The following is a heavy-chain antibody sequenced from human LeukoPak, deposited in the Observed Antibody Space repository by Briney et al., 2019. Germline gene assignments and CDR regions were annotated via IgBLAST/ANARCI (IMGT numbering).Heavy chain of an antibody. Sequence: GGSLRLSCAASGFTFDDYAMHWVRQAPGKGLEWVSGISWNSGSIGYADSVKGRFTISRDNAKNSLYLQMNSLRAEDTALYYCSKVPGGNDFWSGFDYWGQGTLVTLSS. J-gene: IGHJ4*02. CDR1: GFTFDDYA. D-gene: IGHD3-3*01. CDR3: SKVPGGNDFWSGFDY. CDR2: ISWNSGSI. V-gene: IGHV3-9*01.